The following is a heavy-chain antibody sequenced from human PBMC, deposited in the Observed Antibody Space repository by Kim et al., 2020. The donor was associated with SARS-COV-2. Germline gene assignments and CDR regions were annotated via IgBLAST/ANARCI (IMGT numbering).Heavy chain of an antibody. D-gene: IGHD2-2*01. CDR3: ASWTRKFPRCSSTSCYGY. V-gene: IGHV3-48*03. J-gene: IGHJ4*02. Sequence: KGRFTISRDNAKNSLYLQMNSLRAEDTAVYYCASWTRKFPRCSSTSCYGYWGQGTLVTVSS.